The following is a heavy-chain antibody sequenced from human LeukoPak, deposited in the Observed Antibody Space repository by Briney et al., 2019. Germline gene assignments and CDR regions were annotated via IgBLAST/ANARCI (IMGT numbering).Heavy chain of an antibody. J-gene: IGHJ5*02. CDR3: ARGRSVAGKVSWFDP. CDR2: INPNSGNT. D-gene: IGHD6-19*01. Sequence: ASVKVSCKASGYTFTGYYMHWVRQAPGQGLEWMGWINPNSGNTGYAQKFQGRVTITRNTSISTAYMELSSLRSEDTAVYYCARGRSVAGKVSWFDPWGQGTLVTVSS. V-gene: IGHV1-8*03. CDR1: GYTFTGYY.